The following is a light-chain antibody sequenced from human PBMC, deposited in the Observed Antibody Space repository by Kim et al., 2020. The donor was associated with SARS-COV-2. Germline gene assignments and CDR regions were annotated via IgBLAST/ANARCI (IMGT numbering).Light chain of an antibody. CDR3: QVWDSSSDHPAWV. Sequence: GKRARITGGGNTSENKGVHGYQQKPGQAPVLVIYYDSDRPSGIPERFSGSNSGNTATLTISRVEAGDEADYYCQVWDSSSDHPAWVFGGGTQLTVL. CDR1: TSENKG. J-gene: IGLJ3*02. CDR2: YDS. V-gene: IGLV3-21*04.